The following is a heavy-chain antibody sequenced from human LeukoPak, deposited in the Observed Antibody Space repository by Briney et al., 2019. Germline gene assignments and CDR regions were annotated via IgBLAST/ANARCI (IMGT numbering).Heavy chain of an antibody. J-gene: IGHJ4*02. CDR1: EFTFFNYA. V-gene: IGHV3-23*01. Sequence: GGSLRLSCAASEFTFFNYAMTWVRQAPGKGLEWVSTISDNGGSPFYADSVKGRFTISRDNSRNTLYLQMNSLRAEDTALYYCARVTEYSTAGMRYWGQGTLVTVSS. CDR2: ISDNGGSP. CDR3: ARVTEYSTAGMRY. D-gene: IGHD6-13*01.